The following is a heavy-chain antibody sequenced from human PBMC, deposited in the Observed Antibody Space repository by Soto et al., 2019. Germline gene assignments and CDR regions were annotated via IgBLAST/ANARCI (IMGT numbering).Heavy chain of an antibody. Sequence: QVQLQESGPGLVKPSETLSLTCNVSGDSVSGGSYAWSWIRQPPGKGLEWMGYISYRGTTTYNPSFKSRVPISVDTSQNKVSLKMPSVTAADTAVYYCAAGSLGWLRSFAFDCWGPGTRVTVSS. V-gene: IGHV4-61*01. CDR2: ISYRGTT. CDR1: GDSVSGGSYA. J-gene: IGHJ4*02. CDR3: AAGSLGWLRSFAFDC. D-gene: IGHD5-12*01.